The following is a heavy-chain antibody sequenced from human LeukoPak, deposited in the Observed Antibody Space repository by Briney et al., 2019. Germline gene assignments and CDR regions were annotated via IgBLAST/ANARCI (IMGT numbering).Heavy chain of an antibody. J-gene: IGHJ4*02. CDR2: ISSDGSNI. D-gene: IGHD4-11*01. CDR1: GFTFSRYW. Sequence: GGSLRLSCAASGFTFSRYWMHWVRQVPGKGLVRVSRISSDGSNIIYADSVKGRFTISRDNAKSTLYLEMNSLRAEDTAVYFCSRDQTTAGPSTVDCWGQGTLVTVSS. V-gene: IGHV3-74*01. CDR3: SRDQTTAGPSTVDC.